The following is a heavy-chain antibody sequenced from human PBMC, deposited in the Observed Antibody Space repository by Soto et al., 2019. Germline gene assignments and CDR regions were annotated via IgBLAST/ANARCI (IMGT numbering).Heavy chain of an antibody. CDR1: GGSFSGYY. CDR2: INHSGST. CDR3: ASTRRLLRGYSGYPTGGMDV. J-gene: IGHJ6*02. D-gene: IGHD5-12*01. Sequence: TETLSLTCAVYGGSFSGYYWSWIRQPPGKGLEWIGEINHSGSTNYNPSLKSRVTISVDTSKNQFSLKLSSVTAADTAVYYCASTRRLLRGYSGYPTGGMDVWGQGTTVT. V-gene: IGHV4-34*01.